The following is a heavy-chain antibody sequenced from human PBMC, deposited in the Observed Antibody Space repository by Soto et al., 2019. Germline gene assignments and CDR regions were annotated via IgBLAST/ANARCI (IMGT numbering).Heavy chain of an antibody. V-gene: IGHV4-38-2*02. CDR2: IYHSGTT. CDR1: GDSISSGYH. CDR3: ARDSKRGYSGYDKLDY. D-gene: IGHD5-12*01. Sequence: SETLSLTCAVSGDSISSGYHWAWIRQSPGKGLEWVASIYHSGTTYYNPSLTSRVTISVDTSKNQFSLKLTSVTAADSAVYYCARDSKRGYSGYDKLDYWGQGILVSVSS. J-gene: IGHJ4*02.